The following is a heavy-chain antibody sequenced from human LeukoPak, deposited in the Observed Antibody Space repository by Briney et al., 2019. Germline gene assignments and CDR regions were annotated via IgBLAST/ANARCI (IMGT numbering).Heavy chain of an antibody. J-gene: IGHJ4*02. CDR3: ARGLSGSYVVGLDY. V-gene: IGHV1-18*01. CDR1: GYTFTSYG. Sequence: GASVTVSCKASGYTFTSYGFSWVRQAPGQGLGWVGCICAYGGNTNYAQRLQGRGSMTTDTDTSTAYMELRSLRSDDTAVYYCARGLSGSYVVGLDYWCQGTLVTVSS. D-gene: IGHD1-26*01. CDR2: ICAYGGNT.